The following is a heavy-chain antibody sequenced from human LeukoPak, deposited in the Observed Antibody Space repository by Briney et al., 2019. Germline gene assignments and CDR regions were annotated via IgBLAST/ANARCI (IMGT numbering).Heavy chain of an antibody. CDR3: AKGPGYSSGWYLY. J-gene: IGHJ4*02. CDR2: IYHSGST. Sequence: SETLSLTCAVSGYSISSGYYWGWIRPPPGKGLEWIGSIYHSGSTYYNPSLKSRVTISVDTSKNQFSLKLSSVTAADTAVYYCAKGPGYSSGWYLYWGQGTLVTVSS. V-gene: IGHV4-38-2*01. CDR1: GYSISSGYY. D-gene: IGHD6-19*01.